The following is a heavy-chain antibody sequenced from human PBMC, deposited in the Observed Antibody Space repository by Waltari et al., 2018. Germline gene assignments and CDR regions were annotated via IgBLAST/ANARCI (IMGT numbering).Heavy chain of an antibody. D-gene: IGHD3-3*01. Sequence: QVQLQQWGAGLLKPSETLSLICAVYGGSFSGYYWSWIRQPPGKGLEWIGEINHSGSTNYHPSLKGRLTISVDTPRKQFSLKLSSVTAADTAVYYCARSARFLEWLSPRGYFDYWGQGTLVTVSS. CDR2: INHSGST. CDR3: ARSARFLEWLSPRGYFDY. J-gene: IGHJ4*02. CDR1: GGSFSGYY. V-gene: IGHV4-34*01.